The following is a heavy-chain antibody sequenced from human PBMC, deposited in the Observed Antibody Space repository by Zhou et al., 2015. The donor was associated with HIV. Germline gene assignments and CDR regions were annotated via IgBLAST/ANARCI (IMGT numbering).Heavy chain of an antibody. V-gene: IGHV1-69*06. CDR1: GGTFNTYA. J-gene: IGHJ6*02. Sequence: QVQLVQSGPEVKPPGSSVKVSCKASGGTFNTYALNWVRQAPGEGLEWLGGIISMFESPNYAPKFQDRVKITADNFPSTAYLELTNLRSDDTAVYYCARDLGPTPGTDGMDIWGQGTAVTVS. D-gene: IGHD3-16*01. CDR3: ARDLGPTPGTDGMDI. CDR2: IISMFESP.